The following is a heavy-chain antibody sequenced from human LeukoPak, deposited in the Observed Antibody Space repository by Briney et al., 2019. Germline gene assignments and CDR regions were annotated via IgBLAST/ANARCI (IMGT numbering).Heavy chain of an antibody. Sequence: SETLSLTCTGSGGSISSDDKYWSWIRQPPGKGLEWIGNIYHSGSTNYNPSLKSRVTISVDRSKNQFSLKVNSVTAADTAVYYCARGPYTNGHYFDYWGQGTLATVSS. V-gene: IGHV4-30-2*01. CDR3: ARGPYTNGHYFDY. CDR1: GGSISSDDKY. J-gene: IGHJ4*02. CDR2: IYHSGST. D-gene: IGHD6-19*01.